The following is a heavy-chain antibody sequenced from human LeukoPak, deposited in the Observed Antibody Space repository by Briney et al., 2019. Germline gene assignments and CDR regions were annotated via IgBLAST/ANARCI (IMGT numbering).Heavy chain of an antibody. D-gene: IGHD3-22*01. CDR3: ARSPDYYDSSGYYWGFDY. J-gene: IGHJ4*02. CDR1: DGSISSYY. V-gene: IGHV4-59*13. CDR2: IYYSGST. Sequence: SETLSLTCTVSDGSISSYYWSWIRQPPGKGLEWIGYIYYSGSTNYNPSLKSRVTISVDTSKNQFSLKLSSVTAADTAVYYCARSPDYYDSSGYYWGFDYWGQGTLVTVSS.